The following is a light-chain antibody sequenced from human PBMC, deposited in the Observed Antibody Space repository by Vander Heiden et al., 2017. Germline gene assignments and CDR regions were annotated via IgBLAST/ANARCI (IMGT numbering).Light chain of an antibody. J-gene: IGKJ3*01. CDR2: GAS. V-gene: IGKV3-15*01. CDR3: QHYNNGPVRIT. Sequence: ELVMTQSPATLSVSPGERATLSCRASQSVSSNLAWYQQKPGQAPRLLIYGASTRATGIPARFSGSGSGTEFTLTISSLQSEDFAVYYCQHYNNGPVRITFGHGTRVDIK. CDR1: QSVSSN.